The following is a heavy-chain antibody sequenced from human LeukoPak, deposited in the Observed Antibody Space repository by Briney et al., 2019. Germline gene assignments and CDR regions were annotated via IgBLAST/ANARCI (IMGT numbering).Heavy chain of an antibody. CDR2: IIPIFGTA. Sequence: ASVKVFCKASGGTFSSYAISWVRQAPGQGLEWMGGIIPIFGTANYAQKFQGRVTITTDESTSTAYMELSSLRSEDTAVYYCASGPVGAGYYYYYYMDVWGKGTTVTVSS. V-gene: IGHV1-69*05. CDR1: GGTFSSYA. CDR3: ASGPVGAGYYYYYYMDV. D-gene: IGHD1-26*01. J-gene: IGHJ6*03.